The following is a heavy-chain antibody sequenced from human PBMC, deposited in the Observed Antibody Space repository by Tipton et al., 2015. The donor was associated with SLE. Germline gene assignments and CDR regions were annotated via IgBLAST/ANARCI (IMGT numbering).Heavy chain of an antibody. CDR3: VKARGRIPDY. CDR2: INSDGSST. CDR1: GFTFSSYW. J-gene: IGHJ4*02. Sequence: SLRLSCAASGFTFSSYWMHRVRQAPGKGLVWVSRINSDGSSTSYADSVKGRFTISRDNAKNTLYLQMNSLRAEDTAVYYCVKARGRIPDYWGQGTLVTVSS. V-gene: IGHV3-74*01.